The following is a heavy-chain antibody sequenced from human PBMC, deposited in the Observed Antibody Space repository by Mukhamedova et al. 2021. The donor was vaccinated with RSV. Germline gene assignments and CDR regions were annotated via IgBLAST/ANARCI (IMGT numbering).Heavy chain of an antibody. Sequence: GKGLEWVSVIYSGGSTYYADSVKGRFTISRDNSKNTLYLQMNSLRAEDTAVYYCARVRTVTTNYGMDVWGQGTTVTVSS. CDR3: ARVRTVTTNYGMDV. D-gene: IGHD4-17*01. V-gene: IGHV3-66*02. CDR2: IYSGGST. J-gene: IGHJ6*02.